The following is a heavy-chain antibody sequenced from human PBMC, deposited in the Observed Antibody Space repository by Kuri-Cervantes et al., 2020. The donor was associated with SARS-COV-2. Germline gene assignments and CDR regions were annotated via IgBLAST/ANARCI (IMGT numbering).Heavy chain of an antibody. J-gene: IGHJ3*02. CDR1: GFTFSDNY. Sequence: GESLKISCAASGFTFSDNYMSWIRQAPGKGLEWVSYISSSSSYTNYADSVKGRFTISRDNAKNSLYLQMNSLRAEDTAVYYCAREWSRYYDSSGYYYPKADAFDIWGQGTMVTVSS. V-gene: IGHV3-11*06. CDR2: ISSSSSYT. D-gene: IGHD3-22*01. CDR3: AREWSRYYDSSGYYYPKADAFDI.